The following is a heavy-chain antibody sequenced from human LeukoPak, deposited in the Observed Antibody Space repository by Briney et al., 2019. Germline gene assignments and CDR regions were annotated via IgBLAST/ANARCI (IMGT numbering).Heavy chain of an antibody. CDR2: ISSSGSTI. CDR3: ARGGVYRPNYYYYYGMDV. CDR1: GFTFSGYE. Sequence: GGSLRLSCAASGFTFSGYEMNWVRQAPGKGLEWVSYISSSGSTIYYADSVKGRFTISRDNAKNSLYLQMNSLRAEDTAVYYCARGGVYRPNYYYYYGMDVWGQGTTVTVSS. D-gene: IGHD1-26*01. J-gene: IGHJ6*02. V-gene: IGHV3-48*03.